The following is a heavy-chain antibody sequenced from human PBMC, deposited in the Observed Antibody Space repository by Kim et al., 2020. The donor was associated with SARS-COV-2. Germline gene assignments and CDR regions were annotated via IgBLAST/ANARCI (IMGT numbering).Heavy chain of an antibody. D-gene: IGHD2-2*01. CDR1: GFTFSSYS. J-gene: IGHJ5*02. CDR2: ISSSSSYI. CDR3: ARDLVVPAARPFDP. V-gene: IGHV3-21*01. Sequence: GGSLRLSCAASGFTFSSYSMNWVRQAPGKGLEWVSSISSSSSYIYYADSVKGLFTISRDNAKNSLYLQMNSLRAEDTAVYYCARDLVVPAARPFDPWGQGTLVTVSS.